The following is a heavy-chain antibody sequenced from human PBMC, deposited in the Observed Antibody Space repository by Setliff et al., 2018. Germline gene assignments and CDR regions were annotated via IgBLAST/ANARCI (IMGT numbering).Heavy chain of an antibody. Sequence: KPSETLSLTCAVSGVSVNSPTWWSWVRQTPGKGLEWIGFIXHDGNPKFNPSVHYNPSLKSRVTMSIDKSKNQFSLNLRSVTAADTAVYYCTRGGERYHTANWGQGTLVTVSS. D-gene: IGHD2-2*01. CDR1: GVSVNSPTW. CDR3: TRGGERYHTAN. CDR2: IXHDGNP. V-gene: IGHV4-28*03. J-gene: IGHJ4*02.